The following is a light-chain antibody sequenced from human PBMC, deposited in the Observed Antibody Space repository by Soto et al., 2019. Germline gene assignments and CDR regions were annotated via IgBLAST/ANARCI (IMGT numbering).Light chain of an antibody. CDR2: EVS. V-gene: IGLV2-8*01. CDR3: SSYAGSNNLV. Sequence: QSALTQPPSASGSPGQSVTISCTGTSSDVGGYNYVSWYQQYPGKAPKIMIYEVSERPSGVTVFFSGSKSGNTASLTLSGLQAEDEADYYCSSYAGSNNLVFGGGTKLTVL. CDR1: SSDVGGYNY. J-gene: IGLJ3*02.